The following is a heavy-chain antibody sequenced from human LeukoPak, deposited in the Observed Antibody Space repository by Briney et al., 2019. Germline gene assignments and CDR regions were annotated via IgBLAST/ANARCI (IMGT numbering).Heavy chain of an antibody. J-gene: IGHJ4*02. V-gene: IGHV3-30*18. Sequence: GGSLRLSCAASGFTFSSYGMHWVRQAPGKGLEWVAGISYDGSNKYYADSVKGRFTISRDNSKNTLYLQMNSLRAEDTALYYCAKDLGIVVVPAADYFDYWGQGTLVTVSS. D-gene: IGHD2-2*03. CDR2: ISYDGSNK. CDR3: AKDLGIVVVPAADYFDY. CDR1: GFTFSSYG.